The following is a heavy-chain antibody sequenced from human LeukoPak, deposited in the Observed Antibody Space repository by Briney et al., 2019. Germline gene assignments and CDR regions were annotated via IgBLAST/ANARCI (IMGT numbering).Heavy chain of an antibody. Sequence: ASVKVSCKASGGTFSSYAISWVRQAPGQGLEWMGRIIPILGIANYAQKFQGRVTITADKSTSTAYMELRSLRSDDTAVYYCARDFRQNWSDPWGQGTLVTVSS. CDR3: ARDFRQNWSDP. CDR1: GGTFSSYA. J-gene: IGHJ5*02. V-gene: IGHV1-69*04. CDR2: IIPILGIA.